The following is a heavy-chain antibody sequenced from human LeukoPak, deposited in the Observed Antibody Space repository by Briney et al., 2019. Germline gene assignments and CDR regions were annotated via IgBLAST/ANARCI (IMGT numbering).Heavy chain of an antibody. CDR2: IYYSGST. D-gene: IGHD3-10*01. CDR3: ASSPRWFGDY. V-gene: IGHV4-39*07. Sequence: SETLSLTCTVSGGSISSSSYYWGWIRQPPGKGLEWIGSIYYSGSTYYNPSLKSRVTISVDTSKSQFSLKLSSVTAADTAVYYCASSPRWFGDYWGQGTLVTVSS. CDR1: GGSISSSSYY. J-gene: IGHJ4*02.